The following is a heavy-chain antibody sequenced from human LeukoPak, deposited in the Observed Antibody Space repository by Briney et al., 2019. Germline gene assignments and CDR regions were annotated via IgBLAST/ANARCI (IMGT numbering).Heavy chain of an antibody. J-gene: IGHJ3*02. CDR1: GGSISSYY. CDR3: ARAWGTYYDFWSGPVAFDI. Sequence: PSETLSLTCTVSGGSISSYYWSWIRQPPGKGLEWIGYIYYSGSTIYNPSLKSRVTISVDTSKNQFSLKLSSVTAADTAVYYCARAWGTYYDFWSGPVAFDIWGQGTMVTVSS. CDR2: IYYSGST. D-gene: IGHD3-3*01. V-gene: IGHV4-59*08.